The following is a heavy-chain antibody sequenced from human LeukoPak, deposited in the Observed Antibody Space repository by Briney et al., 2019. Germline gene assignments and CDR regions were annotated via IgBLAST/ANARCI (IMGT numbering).Heavy chain of an antibody. CDR3: AQVNYGDYGNWFDP. D-gene: IGHD4-17*01. V-gene: IGHV4-4*07. Sequence: PSQTLSLTCTVSGGSISSYYWSWIRQPAGKGLEWIGRIYTSGSTNYNPSLKSRVTMSVDTSKNQFSPKLSSVTAADTAVYYCAQVNYGDYGNWFDPWGQGTLVTVSS. J-gene: IGHJ5*02. CDR1: GGSISSYY. CDR2: IYTSGST.